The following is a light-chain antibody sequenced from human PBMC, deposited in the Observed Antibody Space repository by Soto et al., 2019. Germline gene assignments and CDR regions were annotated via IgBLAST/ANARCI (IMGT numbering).Light chain of an antibody. CDR1: ELGNKY. V-gene: IGLV3-1*01. CDR3: QAWDSSTYVV. Sequence: SSELTQSPSVSVSPGQTASITCSGDELGNKYASWYQQKPGQSPILVIYQDSKRPSGIPERFSGSNSGNTATLTITGTQEMDEADYYCQAWDSSTYVVFGGGTKLTVL. J-gene: IGLJ2*01. CDR2: QDS.